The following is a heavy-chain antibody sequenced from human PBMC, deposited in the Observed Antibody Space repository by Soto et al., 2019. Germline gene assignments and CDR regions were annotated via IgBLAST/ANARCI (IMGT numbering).Heavy chain of an antibody. CDR3: ARGVYGSRNYYTCRSAFDI. D-gene: IGHD3-10*01. CDR1: GGTLSDHA. Sequence: QVQLEQSGAEVKKPGSSVKVSCKASGGTLSDHAVAWLRQAPGQGLEWMGGTIPVFNTAKYAQKFQGRVTVTADKSTNIAYMELSSLRSEDTAFYFCARGVYGSRNYYTCRSAFDILGQGTMVIASS. J-gene: IGHJ3*02. V-gene: IGHV1-69*06. CDR2: TIPVFNTA.